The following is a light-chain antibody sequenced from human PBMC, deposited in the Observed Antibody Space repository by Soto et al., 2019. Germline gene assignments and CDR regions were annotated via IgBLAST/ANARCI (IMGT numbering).Light chain of an antibody. CDR3: QQYNSYS. CDR1: HIIGTW. J-gene: IGKJ1*01. CDR2: DAS. Sequence: DIKMTQSPSSLSASVGDRVTITCRASHIIGTWLAWYQQKPGKAPNLLIYDASSLESGVPSRLSGSGSGTEFTLTISALQPDDFATYYCQQYNSYSFGQGTKV. V-gene: IGKV1-5*01.